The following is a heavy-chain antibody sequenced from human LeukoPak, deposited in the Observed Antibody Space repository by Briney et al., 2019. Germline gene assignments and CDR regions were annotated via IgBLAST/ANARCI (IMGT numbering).Heavy chain of an antibody. CDR1: GFTFSSYS. V-gene: IGHV3-21*01. CDR3: ARGYSYGFPTDAFDI. CDR2: ISSSSSYI. D-gene: IGHD5-18*01. J-gene: IGHJ3*02. Sequence: GGSPRLSCAASGFTFSSYSMNWVRQAPGKGLEWVSSISSSSSYIYYADSVKGRFTISRDNAKNSLYLQMNSLRAEDTAVYYCARGYSYGFPTDAFDIWGQGTMVTVSS.